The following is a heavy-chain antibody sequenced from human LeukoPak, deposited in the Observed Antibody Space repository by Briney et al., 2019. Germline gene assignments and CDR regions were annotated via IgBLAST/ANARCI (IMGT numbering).Heavy chain of an antibody. Sequence: GGSRRLSCAASGFTFSSYAMHWVRQAPGKGLEWVAVISYDGSNKYYADSVKGRFTISRDNSKNTLYVQMNSLRGEDTAVYYCAKDRGGGNQPDFDYWGQGTLVTVSS. D-gene: IGHD5-24*01. CDR1: GFTFSSYA. V-gene: IGHV3-30-3*01. CDR3: AKDRGGGNQPDFDY. CDR2: ISYDGSNK. J-gene: IGHJ4*02.